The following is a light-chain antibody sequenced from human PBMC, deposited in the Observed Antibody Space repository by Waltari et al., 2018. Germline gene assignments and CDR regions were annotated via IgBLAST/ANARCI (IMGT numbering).Light chain of an antibody. V-gene: IGKV1-5*01. CDR1: QSISSW. CDR2: DAY. J-gene: IGKJ1*01. CDR3: QQYNSSSGT. Sequence: DIQMTQSPSTLSASVGDRVTLTCRASQSISSWLAWYQQRPGNAPKLLIYDAYSLKSGVPSRFSGSGFGTEFTLTISSLQPDDFATYYCQQYNSSSGTFGQGTEVEIK.